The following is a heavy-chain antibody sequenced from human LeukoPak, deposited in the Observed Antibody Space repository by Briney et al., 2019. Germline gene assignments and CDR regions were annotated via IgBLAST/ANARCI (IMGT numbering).Heavy chain of an antibody. Sequence: SETLSLTCAVYGGSFSGYYWSWIRQPPGKGLEWIGEINHSGSTNYNPSLKSRVTISVDTSKNQFSLKLSSVTAADTAVYYCAKRLRYFDWLLCCYMDVWGKGTTVTISS. D-gene: IGHD3-9*01. CDR1: GGSFSGYY. V-gene: IGHV4-34*01. J-gene: IGHJ6*03. CDR3: AKRLRYFDWLLCCYMDV. CDR2: INHSGST.